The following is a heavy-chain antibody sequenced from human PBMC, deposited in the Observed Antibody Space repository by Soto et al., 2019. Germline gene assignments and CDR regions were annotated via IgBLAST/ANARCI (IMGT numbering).Heavy chain of an antibody. CDR1: GFTFSSYS. CDR3: ARERSYYYGSGSKTDAFDI. Sequence: PGGSLRLSCAASGFTFSSYSMNWVRQAPGKGLERVSSISSSSSYIYYADSVKGRFTISRDNAKNSLYLQMNSLRAEDTAVYYCARERSYYYGSGSKTDAFDIWGQGTMVTVSS. J-gene: IGHJ3*02. V-gene: IGHV3-21*01. CDR2: ISSSSSYI. D-gene: IGHD3-10*01.